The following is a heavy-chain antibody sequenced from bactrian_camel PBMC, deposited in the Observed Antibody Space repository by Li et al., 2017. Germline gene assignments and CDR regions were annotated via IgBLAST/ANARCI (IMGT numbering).Heavy chain of an antibody. Sequence: HVQLVESGGGSAQAGGSQTLSCAASGCTGSSICMVWSRQAPGKEPERVAGIDNHGRATYADSVKGRFTVSKGNAKNTLLLQMNGLQPDETAMYYCAADEPYRGGCDHNYIRTQVRGPRSPSP. J-gene: IGHJ4*01. D-gene: IGHD7*01. CDR1: GCTGSSIC. CDR2: IDNHGRAT. V-gene: IGHV3S6*01.